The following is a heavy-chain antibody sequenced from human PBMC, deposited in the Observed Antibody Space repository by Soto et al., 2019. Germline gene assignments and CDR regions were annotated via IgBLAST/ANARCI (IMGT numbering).Heavy chain of an antibody. CDR1: GFSLTTSGVG. V-gene: IGHV2-5*02. CDR2: IYWDDDK. D-gene: IGHD3-3*01. CDR3: AHRVLRTVFGLVTTTAIYFDF. Sequence: QITLNESGPPVVRPTETLTLTCRFSGFSLTTSGVGVGWIRQSPGKAPEWLALIYWDDDKRYSASLKSRLTITKGASKNQVVLTVSDLDPTDTATYYCAHRVLRTVFGLVTTTAIYFDFWGQGTPVAVSS. J-gene: IGHJ4*02.